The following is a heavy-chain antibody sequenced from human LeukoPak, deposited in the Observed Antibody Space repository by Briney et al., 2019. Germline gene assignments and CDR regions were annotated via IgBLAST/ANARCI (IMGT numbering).Heavy chain of an antibody. V-gene: IGHV3-23*01. D-gene: IGHD3-3*01. CDR3: VKDEARSGVVISPFY. Sequence: AGGSLRLSCAASGFTFSSYGMTWVRQAPGKGLEWVSGISGSGGSTYYADSVKGRFTISRDNSKNTLNLQMNSLRAEDTAVYYCVKDEARSGVVISPFYWGQGTLVTVSS. J-gene: IGHJ4*02. CDR1: GFTFSSYG. CDR2: ISGSGGST.